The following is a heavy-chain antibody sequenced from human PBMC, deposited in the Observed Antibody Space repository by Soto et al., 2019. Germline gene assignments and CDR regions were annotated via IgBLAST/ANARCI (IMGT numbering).Heavy chain of an antibody. CDR2: ISRSSAFT. CDR3: ARDREENDILTTHDY. Sequence: GGSLRLSCAASGFTVSDYYMTWVRQVPGKGLEWVAHISRSSAFTNYADSVKDRFSISRDNAKNSLYLRMNNLRAEDTAVYYCARDREENDILTTHDYWGQGTLVTVSS. CDR1: GFTVSDYY. D-gene: IGHD3-9*01. V-gene: IGHV3-11*05. J-gene: IGHJ4*02.